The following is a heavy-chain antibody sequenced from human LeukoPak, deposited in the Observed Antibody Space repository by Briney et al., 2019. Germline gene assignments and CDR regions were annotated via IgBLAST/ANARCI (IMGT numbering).Heavy chain of an antibody. Sequence: GGSLRLSCAASGFTFSSYGVHWVRQAPGKGLEWVAVISYDGSNKYYADSVKGRFTISRDNSKNTLYLQMNSLRAEDTAVYYCAKGLDSSGYGYFDYWGQGTLVTVSS. CDR3: AKGLDSSGYGYFDY. CDR2: ISYDGSNK. D-gene: IGHD3-22*01. CDR1: GFTFSSYG. V-gene: IGHV3-30*18. J-gene: IGHJ4*02.